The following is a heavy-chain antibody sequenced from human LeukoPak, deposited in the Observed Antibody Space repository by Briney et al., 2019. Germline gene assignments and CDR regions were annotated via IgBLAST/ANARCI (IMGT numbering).Heavy chain of an antibody. J-gene: IGHJ3*02. CDR2: IYYSGST. V-gene: IGHV4-39*07. CDR1: GGSISSSSYY. D-gene: IGHD3-10*01. Sequence: PSETLSLTCTVSGGSISSSSYYWGWIRQPPGKGLEWIGSIYYSGSTYYNPSLKSRVTISVDTSKNQFSLKLSSVTAADTAVYYCATNYYGSGTNAFDIWGQGTMVTVSS. CDR3: ATNYYGSGTNAFDI.